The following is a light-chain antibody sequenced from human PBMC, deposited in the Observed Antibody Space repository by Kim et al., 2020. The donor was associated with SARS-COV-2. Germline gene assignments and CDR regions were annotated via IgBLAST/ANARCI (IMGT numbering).Light chain of an antibody. Sequence: FSPGEGATLSCRASESVSNNNLAWYQQKRGRAPPLLIWHAFTRADGIPDTFSGSGYGTDFTLTISRPEPEDFAVYYCQQYAGSPHTLGQGTKLEI. CDR3: QQYAGSPHT. CDR1: ESVSNNN. V-gene: IGKV3-20*01. CDR2: HAF. J-gene: IGKJ2*01.